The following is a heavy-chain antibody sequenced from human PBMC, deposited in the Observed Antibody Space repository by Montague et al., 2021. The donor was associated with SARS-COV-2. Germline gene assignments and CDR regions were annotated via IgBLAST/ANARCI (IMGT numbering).Heavy chain of an antibody. CDR2: IYYSGST. CDR3: ARGTGISGALDI. Sequence: TLSLTCTVSGGSISSGGYYWSWIRQHPGKGLEWIGYIYYSGSTYYNPSLKSRVTISVDTSKNQFSLKLSSVTAADTAVYYCARGTGISGALDIWGQGTMVTVSS. D-gene: IGHD2-15*01. CDR1: GGSISSGGYY. J-gene: IGHJ3*02. V-gene: IGHV4-31*03.